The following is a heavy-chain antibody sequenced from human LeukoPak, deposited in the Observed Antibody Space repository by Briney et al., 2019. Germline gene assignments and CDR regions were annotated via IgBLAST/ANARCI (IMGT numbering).Heavy chain of an antibody. CDR2: ISSNGGST. J-gene: IGHJ3*02. D-gene: IGHD1-14*01. CDR1: GFTFSSYA. Sequence: GGSLRLSCAASGFTFSSYAMHWVRRAPGKGLEYVSAISSNGGSTYYANSVKGRFTISRDNSKNTLYLQMGSLRAEDMAVYYCARDGSPGAFDIWGQGTMVTVSS. CDR3: ARDGSPGAFDI. V-gene: IGHV3-64*01.